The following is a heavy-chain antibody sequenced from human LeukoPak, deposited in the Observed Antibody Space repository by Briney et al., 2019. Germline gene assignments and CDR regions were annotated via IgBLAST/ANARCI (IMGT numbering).Heavy chain of an antibody. V-gene: IGHV4-59*01. Sequence: SETLSLTCTVSGGSISSYYWSWIRQPPGKGLEWIGYIYYSGSTNYNPSLKSRATISVDTSKNQFSLKLSSVTAADTAVYYCARETAAGPNHGTFDYWGQGTLVTVSS. CDR3: ARETAAGPNHGTFDY. CDR1: GGSISSYY. J-gene: IGHJ4*02. CDR2: IYYSGST. D-gene: IGHD6-13*01.